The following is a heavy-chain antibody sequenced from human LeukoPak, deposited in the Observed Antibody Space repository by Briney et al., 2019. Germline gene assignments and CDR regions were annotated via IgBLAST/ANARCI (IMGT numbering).Heavy chain of an antibody. Sequence: PGGSLRLSCAASGFTFSNYYMHWVRQAPGKGLLWISHINGDGSSTGYADSVKGRFTISRDNAKNILCLQMNSLRAEDTAVYYCSRGTYPYSSDNWGQGALVTVSS. V-gene: IGHV3-74*01. D-gene: IGHD3-10*01. CDR1: GFTFSNYY. J-gene: IGHJ4*02. CDR2: INGDGSST. CDR3: SRGTYPYSSDN.